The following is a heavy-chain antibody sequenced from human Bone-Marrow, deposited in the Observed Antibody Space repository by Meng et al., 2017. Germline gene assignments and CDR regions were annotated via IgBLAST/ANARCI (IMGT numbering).Heavy chain of an antibody. CDR1: GGSLSGYY. CDR2: INHSGST. Sequence: QVQLQHWGAGRLKPSETMSLTCAVYGGSLSGYYWSWICQTPGKGLEWIGEINHSGSTNYNPSLKSRVTISVDTSKNQFSLKLSSVTAADTAVYYCARVGVVVITPNWFDPWGQGTLVTVSS. D-gene: IGHD3-22*01. CDR3: ARVGVVVITPNWFDP. J-gene: IGHJ5*02. V-gene: IGHV4-34*01.